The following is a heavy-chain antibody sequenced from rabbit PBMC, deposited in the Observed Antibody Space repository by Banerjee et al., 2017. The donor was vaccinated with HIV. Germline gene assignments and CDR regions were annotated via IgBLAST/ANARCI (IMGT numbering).Heavy chain of an antibody. CDR2: IYTSSGST. CDR3: ARDLAGVIGWNFNL. Sequence: QEQLEESGGGLVQPEGSLTVTCTASGFSFSSNYWICWVRQAPGKGLQLIACIYTSSGSTWYASWVNGRFTISRSTSLNTVDLKMTSLTAADTATYFCARDLAGVIGWNFNLWGQGTLVT. J-gene: IGHJ4*01. V-gene: IGHV1S43*01. D-gene: IGHD4-1*01. CDR1: GFSFSSNYW.